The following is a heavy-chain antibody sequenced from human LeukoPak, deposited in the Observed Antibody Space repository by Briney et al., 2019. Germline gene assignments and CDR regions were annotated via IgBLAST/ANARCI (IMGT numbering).Heavy chain of an antibody. D-gene: IGHD1-14*01. CDR3: ARTNRTIDY. V-gene: IGHV4-34*01. Sequence: KPGGSLRLSCAASGFTFSSYAMSWVRQPPGKGLEWIGEINHSGSTNYNPSLKSRVTISVDTSKNQFSLKLSSVTAADTAVYYCARTNRTIDYWGQGTLVTVSS. CDR2: INHSGST. J-gene: IGHJ4*02. CDR1: GFTFSSYA.